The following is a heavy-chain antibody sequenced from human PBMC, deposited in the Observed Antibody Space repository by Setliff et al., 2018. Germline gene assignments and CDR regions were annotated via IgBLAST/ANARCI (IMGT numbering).Heavy chain of an antibody. CDR2: IHHTGTT. Sequence: PSETLSLTCIVAGDSISNTGYYWGWIRQPPGKGLEWIGYIHHTGTTFYNPALRSRVTISVDTSKNQFSLKLTSLTAADTAVYYCARAKDGYDFDYFDYWGQGTPVTVSS. CDR1: GDSISNTGYY. V-gene: IGHV4-31*03. J-gene: IGHJ4*02. CDR3: ARAKDGYDFDYFDY. D-gene: IGHD5-12*01.